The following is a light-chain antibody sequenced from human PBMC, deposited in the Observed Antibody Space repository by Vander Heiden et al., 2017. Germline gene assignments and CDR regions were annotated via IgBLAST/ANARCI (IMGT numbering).Light chain of an antibody. CDR1: QSISSY. CDR3: QQSYRTPALT. J-gene: IGKJ4*01. Sequence: DIQMTQSPSSLSASVGDRVTITCRASQSISSYLNWYQQKPGKAPKLLIYAASSLQSGVPSRFSGSGYGTDFTLTISSRQPEDFATYYCQQSYRTPALTFGGGTKVXIK. CDR2: AAS. V-gene: IGKV1-39*01.